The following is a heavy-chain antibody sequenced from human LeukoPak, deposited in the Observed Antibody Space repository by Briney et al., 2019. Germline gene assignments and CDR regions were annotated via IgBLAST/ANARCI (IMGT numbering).Heavy chain of an antibody. CDR1: GYSISGGYY. J-gene: IGHJ4*02. Sequence: SETLSLTCAVSGYSISGGYYWGWIRPPPGKGLEWIGSIYHSGSTYYNPSLKGRVTISVDTSKNQFSLKLSSVTAADTAVYYCARSVLRYFDWSMGGSYFDYWGQGTLVTVSS. CDR3: ARSVLRYFDWSMGGSYFDY. CDR2: IYHSGST. V-gene: IGHV4-38-2*01. D-gene: IGHD3-9*01.